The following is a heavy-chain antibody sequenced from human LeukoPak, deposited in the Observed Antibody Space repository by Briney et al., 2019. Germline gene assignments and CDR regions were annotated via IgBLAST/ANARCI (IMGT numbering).Heavy chain of an antibody. Sequence: PSETLSLTCGVSGGSVSTIGYSWSWIRQPPGKGLEWIGYIYQSGSTSYNPSLQSRVTISIDKSKNQFSLKLSSVTAADTAVYYCARDSYYDNSGEGAFDIWGQGTLVTVSS. V-gene: IGHV4-30-2*01. D-gene: IGHD3-22*01. CDR3: ARDSYYDNSGEGAFDI. J-gene: IGHJ3*02. CDR1: GGSVSTIGYS. CDR2: IYQSGST.